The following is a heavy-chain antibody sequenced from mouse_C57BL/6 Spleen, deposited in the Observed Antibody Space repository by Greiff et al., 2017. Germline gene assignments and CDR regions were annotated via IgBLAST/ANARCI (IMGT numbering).Heavy chain of an antibody. V-gene: IGHV1-61*01. D-gene: IGHD2-4*01. CDR2: IYPSDSET. Sequence: QVQLKQPGAELVRPGSSVKLSCKASGYTFTSYWMDWVKQRPGQGLEWIGNIYPSDSETHYNQKFKDKATLTVDKSSSTAYMQLSSLTSEDSAVYYCARFGDYDVGFAYWGQGTLVTVSA. CDR3: ARFGDYDVGFAY. CDR1: GYTFTSYW. J-gene: IGHJ3*01.